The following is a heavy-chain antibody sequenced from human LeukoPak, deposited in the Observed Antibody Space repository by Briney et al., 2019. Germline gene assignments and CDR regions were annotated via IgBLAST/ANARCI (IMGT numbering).Heavy chain of an antibody. J-gene: IGHJ6*02. CDR1: GFTFRKYY. CDR3: AAKVPGLYGMDV. CDR2: IDSDGRST. Sequence: GGSLRLSCAASGFTFRKYYMHWVRQAPGEGLVWVSRIDSDGRSTTYADSVKGRFTISRDNAKNTLYLQMNSLRAEDTAVYYCAAKVPGLYGMDVWGQGTTVTVSS. V-gene: IGHV3-74*01. D-gene: IGHD3-10*01.